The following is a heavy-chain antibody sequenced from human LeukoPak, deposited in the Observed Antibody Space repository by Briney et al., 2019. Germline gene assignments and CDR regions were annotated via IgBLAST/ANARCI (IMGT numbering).Heavy chain of an antibody. CDR1: GGSISSYY. Sequence: SETLSLTCTVSGGSISSYYWSWIRQTPGKGLEWIGYIYYSGSTNFNPSLKSRVTISVDTSKNQFSLKMSSVTAADTAVYFCARGGPPGYYYDYYMDVWGKGTTVTISS. V-gene: IGHV4-59*01. CDR2: IYYSGST. J-gene: IGHJ6*03. CDR3: ARGGPPGYYYDYYMDV.